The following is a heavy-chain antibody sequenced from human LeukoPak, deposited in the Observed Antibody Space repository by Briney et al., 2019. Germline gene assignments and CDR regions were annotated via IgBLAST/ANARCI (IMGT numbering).Heavy chain of an antibody. CDR3: AKDRAYTYGYSYYFDY. CDR2: IYSGGAT. Sequence: PGEALRLSCAAAGFPISNDYMSWVRQAPGKGLEGGSVIYSGGATFYADSVEGRFTISRDSSKNTLFLQMNSLRPEDTAVYYCAKDRAYTYGYSYYFDYWGQGTLVTVSS. V-gene: IGHV3-53*01. D-gene: IGHD5-18*01. J-gene: IGHJ4*02. CDR1: GFPISNDY.